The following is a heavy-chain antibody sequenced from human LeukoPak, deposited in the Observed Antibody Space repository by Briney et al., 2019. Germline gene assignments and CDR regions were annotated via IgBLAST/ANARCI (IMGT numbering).Heavy chain of an antibody. CDR3: ARGGWYSSSSSFDY. Sequence: ASVKVSCKASGYTFTRYYIHWVREAPGQGLEWMGWINPNSGGTNYAQKFQGRVTITRDTSISTAYMELSRLRSDDTAVYYCARGGWYSSSSSFDYWGQGTLVTVSS. J-gene: IGHJ4*02. D-gene: IGHD6-6*01. CDR2: INPNSGGT. V-gene: IGHV1-2*02. CDR1: GYTFTRYY.